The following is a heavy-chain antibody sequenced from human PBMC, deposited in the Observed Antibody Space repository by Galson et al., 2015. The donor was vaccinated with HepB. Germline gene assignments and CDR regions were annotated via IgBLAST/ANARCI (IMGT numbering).Heavy chain of an antibody. J-gene: IGHJ6*02. CDR1: GFTFSSYA. Sequence: SLRLSCAASGFTFSSYAMHWVRQAPGKGLEWVAVISYDGSNKYYADSVKGRFTISRDNSKNTLYLQMNSLRAEDTAVYYCARDPSEVVAAHYYYYGMDVCGQGTTVTVSS. CDR3: ARDPSEVVAAHYYYYGMDV. CDR2: ISYDGSNK. V-gene: IGHV3-30-3*01. D-gene: IGHD2-15*01.